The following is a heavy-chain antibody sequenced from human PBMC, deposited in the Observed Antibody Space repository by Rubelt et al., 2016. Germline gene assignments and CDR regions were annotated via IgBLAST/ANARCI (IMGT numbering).Heavy chain of an antibody. D-gene: IGHD6-19*01. CDR3: ARVQYSSGWYFDY. V-gene: IGHV1-69*01. Sequence: QVQLVQSGAEVKKPGSSVKVSCKASGGTFSSYAISWVRQAPGQGLEWMGGIIPIFGTANYTQKIQGRVTMTADESTSTAYMELSSLRSEDTAVYYCARVQYSSGWYFDYWGQGTLVTVSS. CDR1: GGTFSSYA. CDR2: IIPIFGTA. J-gene: IGHJ4*02.